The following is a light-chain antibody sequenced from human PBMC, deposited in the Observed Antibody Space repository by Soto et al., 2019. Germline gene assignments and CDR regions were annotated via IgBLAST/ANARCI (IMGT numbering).Light chain of an antibody. Sequence: LTQPPSVSAAPGQRVTISCSGSSSNIGAGYDVHWYQQLPGTAPKLLIFGNTKRPSGVPDRFSGSKSGSSASLAITGLQAEDEADYYCQSTSLSDFHVFGTGTKVTVL. V-gene: IGLV1-40*01. CDR3: QSTSLSDFHV. CDR2: GNT. J-gene: IGLJ1*01. CDR1: SSNIGAGYD.